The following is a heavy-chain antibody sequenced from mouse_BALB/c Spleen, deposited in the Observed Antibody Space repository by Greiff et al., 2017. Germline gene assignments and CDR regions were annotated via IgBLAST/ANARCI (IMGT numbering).Heavy chain of an antibody. Sequence: EVKLVESGGGLVKPGGSLKLSCAASGFTFSSYAMSWVRQTPEKRLEWVASISSGSSTIYYAHTVKGRFTISRDNPKNTLFLQMTSLRSEDTAMYDCARGVTTVVDAMDYWGQGTSVTVSS. CDR2: ISSGSSTI. D-gene: IGHD1-1*01. V-gene: IGHV5-17*02. CDR3: ARGVTTVVDAMDY. CDR1: GFTFSSYA. J-gene: IGHJ4*01.